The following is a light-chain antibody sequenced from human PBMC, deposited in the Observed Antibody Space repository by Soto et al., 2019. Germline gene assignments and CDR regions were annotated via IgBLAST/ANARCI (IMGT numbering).Light chain of an antibody. V-gene: IGKV3-11*01. CDR3: QQRDDWPLT. CDR2: GAS. CDR1: QSVSAGN. Sequence: EIVLTQSPATLSLSPGERATLSCRASQSVSAGNLAWYQQKPGQTPSLLFYGASSRATAVPARFSGSGSGTDFTLTISRLEPEDFAVYYCQQRDDWPLTFGGGTKVDIK. J-gene: IGKJ4*01.